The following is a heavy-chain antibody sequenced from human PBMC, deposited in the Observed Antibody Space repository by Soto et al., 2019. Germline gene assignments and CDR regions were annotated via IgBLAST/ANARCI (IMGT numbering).Heavy chain of an antibody. CDR1: GYTFTSYY. CDR2: INPSGGST. CDR3: ARDSPPITTVTTYSAFDI. V-gene: IGHV1-46*01. J-gene: IGHJ3*02. D-gene: IGHD4-17*01. Sequence: QVQLVQSGAEVKKPVASVKVSCKASGYTFTSYYMHWVRQAPGQGLEWMGIINPSGGSTSYAQKFQGRVTMTRDTSTSTVYIELSSLRSEDTTVYYCARDSPPITTVTTYSAFDIRGQGTMVTVSS.